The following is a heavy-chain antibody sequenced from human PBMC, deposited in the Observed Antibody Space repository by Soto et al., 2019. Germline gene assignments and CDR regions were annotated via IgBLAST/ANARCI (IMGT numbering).Heavy chain of an antibody. CDR1: GYTFTSYA. V-gene: IGHV1-3*01. Sequence: ASVKVSCKASGYTFTSYAMHWVRQAPGQRLEWMGWINAGNGNTKYSQKFQGRVTITRDTSASTAYMELSSLRSEDTAVYYCARGPSYYDPLDYWGQGTLVTVYS. J-gene: IGHJ4*02. CDR3: ARGPSYYDPLDY. D-gene: IGHD1-26*01. CDR2: INAGNGNT.